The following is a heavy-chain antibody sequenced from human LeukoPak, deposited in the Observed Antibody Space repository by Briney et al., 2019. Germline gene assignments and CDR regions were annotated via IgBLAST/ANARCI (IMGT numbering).Heavy chain of an antibody. CDR2: IIPIFGTA. D-gene: IGHD3-22*01. CDR3: ARGLFNYDSSGYYYFY. J-gene: IGHJ4*02. Sequence: SVKVSCKASGGTFSSYAISWVRQAPGQGLEWMGGIIPIFGTANYAQKFQGRVTITADESTSTAYMELSSLRSEDTAVYYCARGLFNYDSSGYYYFYWGQGTLVTVSS. V-gene: IGHV1-69*13. CDR1: GGTFSSYA.